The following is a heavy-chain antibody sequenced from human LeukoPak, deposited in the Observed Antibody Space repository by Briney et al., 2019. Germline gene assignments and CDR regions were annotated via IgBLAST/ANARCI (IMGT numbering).Heavy chain of an antibody. J-gene: IGHJ4*02. Sequence: GGSPGLSLAASGFTFSSYGMPRGRQAPGKGPGWGAVIWYDGSNKYYADSVKGRFTISRDNSKNTLYLQMNSLRAEDTAVYYCASYAREDSSGYYAGFDYWGQGTLVTVSS. CDR3: ASYAREDSSGYYAGFDY. CDR1: GFTFSSYG. CDR2: IWYDGSNK. D-gene: IGHD3-22*01. V-gene: IGHV3-33*01.